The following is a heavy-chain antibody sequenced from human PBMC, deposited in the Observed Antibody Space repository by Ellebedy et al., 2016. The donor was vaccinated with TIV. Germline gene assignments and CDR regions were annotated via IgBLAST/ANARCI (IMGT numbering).Heavy chain of an antibody. CDR3: ARVKGAGYSYVSY. CDR2: ISPYNGDT. V-gene: IGHV1-18*01. CDR1: GYTFATHG. Sequence: ASVKVSCKASGYTFATHGITWVRQAPGQGLEWMGWISPYNGDTNYAQKLQGRVSMTRDTSINTAYMELSGLKADDTAVYYCARVKGAGYSYVSYWGQGTLVTVSS. D-gene: IGHD5-18*01. J-gene: IGHJ4*02.